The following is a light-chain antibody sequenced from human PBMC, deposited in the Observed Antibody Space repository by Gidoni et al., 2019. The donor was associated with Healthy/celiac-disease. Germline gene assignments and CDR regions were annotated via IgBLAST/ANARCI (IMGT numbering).Light chain of an antibody. Sequence: QSVLTQPPSASVPPGQRVTISCSGSSSNIGSNTVNWYQQLPGTSPKLLIYSNNQRPSGVPDRFSGSKSGNSASLAISGLQSEDEADYYCAAWDDSLNGWVFGGGTKLTVL. CDR2: SNN. J-gene: IGLJ3*02. V-gene: IGLV1-44*01. CDR3: AAWDDSLNGWV. CDR1: SSNIGSNT.